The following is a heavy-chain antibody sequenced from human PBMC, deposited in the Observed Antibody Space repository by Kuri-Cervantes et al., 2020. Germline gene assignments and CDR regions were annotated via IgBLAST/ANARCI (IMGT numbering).Heavy chain of an antibody. Sequence: GESLEISCAASGFTFDDYGMSWVRQAPGKGLVWVSRVNSDGKNTGYADSVKGRFTISRDNAKNTLYLQMNSLRAEDTAVYYCARVFSYYYGSGSDTFYFDYWGQGSLVTVSS. D-gene: IGHD3-10*01. CDR3: ARVFSYYYGSGSDTFYFDY. CDR2: VNSDGKNT. CDR1: GFTFDDYG. J-gene: IGHJ4*02. V-gene: IGHV3-74*01.